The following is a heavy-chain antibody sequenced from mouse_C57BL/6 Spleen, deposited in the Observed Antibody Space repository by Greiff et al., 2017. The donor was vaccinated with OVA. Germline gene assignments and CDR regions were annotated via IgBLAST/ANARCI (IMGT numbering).Heavy chain of an antibody. V-gene: IGHV1-64*01. J-gene: IGHJ2*01. CDR3: ARGRGVSGLFDY. Sequence: QVQLQQSGAELVKPGASVKLSCKASGYTFTSYWMHWVKQRPGQGLEWIGMIHPNSGSTNYNEKFKSKATLTVDKSSSTAYMQLSSLTSEDSAVYYCARGRGVSGLFDYWGQGTTLTVSS. CDR1: GYTFTSYW. CDR2: IHPNSGST.